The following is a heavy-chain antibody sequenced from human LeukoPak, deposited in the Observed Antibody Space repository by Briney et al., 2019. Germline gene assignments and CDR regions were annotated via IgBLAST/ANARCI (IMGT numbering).Heavy chain of an antibody. J-gene: IGHJ2*01. CDR3: ARRRYQLHRRYFDR. Sequence: SETLSLTCAVYGGSFSGYYWSWIPQPRGKGLEWIGEINHSESTNYNPPLKSRVTISVDTSKNQFSLKLSSVTAADTTIYYCARRRYQLHRRYFDRWGRGTLVTVSS. CDR2: INHSEST. V-gene: IGHV4-34*01. CDR1: GGSFSGYY. D-gene: IGHD2-2*01.